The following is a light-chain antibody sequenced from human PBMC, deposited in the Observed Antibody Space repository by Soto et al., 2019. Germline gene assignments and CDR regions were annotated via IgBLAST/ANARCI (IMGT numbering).Light chain of an antibody. J-gene: IGKJ4*01. CDR2: AAS. Sequence: IQLTQSPSSLSPSVGDRVTITCRASQGISSYLAWYQQKPGKAPKLLIYAASTLQSGVPSRFSGSGSGTDFTLTISSLQPEDFATYYCQQLNSYPGTFGGGTKVEIK. CDR1: QGISSY. CDR3: QQLNSYPGT. V-gene: IGKV1-9*01.